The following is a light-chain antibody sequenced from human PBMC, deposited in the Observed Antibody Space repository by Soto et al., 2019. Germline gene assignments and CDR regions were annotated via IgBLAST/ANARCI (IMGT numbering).Light chain of an antibody. Sequence: EIVLTQSPATLSLSPGERATLSCRASQSVSNYLAWYQQKPGQAPRLLIYDASNRATGIPARFSGSGSGTDFTLTISSLEPEDFAVYYWHQRRHRTWTFGQGTKVDIK. V-gene: IGKV3-11*01. J-gene: IGKJ1*01. CDR3: HQRRHRTWT. CDR2: DAS. CDR1: QSVSNY.